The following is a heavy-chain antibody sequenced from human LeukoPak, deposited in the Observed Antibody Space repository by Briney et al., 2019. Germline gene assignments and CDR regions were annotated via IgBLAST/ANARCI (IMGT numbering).Heavy chain of an antibody. D-gene: IGHD3-3*01. V-gene: IGHV1-46*01. CDR2: INPSGGST. CDR3: ARDGDRSGYYMGMYNWFDP. CDR1: GYTFTSYY. Sequence: ASVKVSCKASGYTFTSYYMHWVRQAPGQGLEWMGIINPSGGSTSYAQKFQGRVTMTRDTSTSTVYMELSSLRSEDTAVYYCARDGDRSGYYMGMYNWFDPWGQGTLVTVSS. J-gene: IGHJ5*02.